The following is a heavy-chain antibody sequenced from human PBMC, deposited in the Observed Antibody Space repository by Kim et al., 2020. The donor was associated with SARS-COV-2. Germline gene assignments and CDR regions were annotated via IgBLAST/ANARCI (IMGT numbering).Heavy chain of an antibody. CDR1: GFTFSNYA. CDR2: ISGSTGGT. V-gene: IGHV3-23*01. CDR3: AKEKLLGFYFFDY. J-gene: IGHJ4*02. Sequence: GGSLRLSCAASGFTFSNYAMSWVRQAPGKGLEWVSTISGSTGGTYSADSVKGRFTISRDNSKNTLYLLMNRLRAEDTAIYYCAKEKLLGFYFFDYWGQGTLVTVSS. D-gene: IGHD2-15*01.